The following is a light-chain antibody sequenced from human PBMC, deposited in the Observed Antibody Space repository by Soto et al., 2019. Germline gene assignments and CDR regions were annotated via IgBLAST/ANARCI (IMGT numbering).Light chain of an antibody. CDR2: NAA. V-gene: IGKV1-39*01. Sequence: DIQMTQSPSSLSASVGDRVTIACRASQSIGGSLNWYQQKPGKAPKLLIFNAASLQSGVPSRFSGSGSGTDFPLTISSLQPEDFATYYCQQSYTIPINFGGGTKVE. CDR3: QQSYTIPIN. J-gene: IGKJ4*01. CDR1: QSIGGS.